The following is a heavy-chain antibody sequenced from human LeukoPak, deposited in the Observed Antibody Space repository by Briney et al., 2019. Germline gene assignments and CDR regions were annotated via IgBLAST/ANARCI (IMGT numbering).Heavy chain of an antibody. CDR1: GFNFDRYT. CDR2: AGWAGGTT. J-gene: IGHJ4*02. CDR3: ARGVVRYFDY. V-gene: IGHV3-43*01. D-gene: IGHD3-9*01. Sequence: GGSLRLSCATSGFNFDRYTIHWVRQAPGKGLEWVSLAGWAGGTTFYSDSVRGRFTISRDSGRKSVYLQMNSLRAEDTAVYYCARGVVRYFDYWGQGALVTVSS.